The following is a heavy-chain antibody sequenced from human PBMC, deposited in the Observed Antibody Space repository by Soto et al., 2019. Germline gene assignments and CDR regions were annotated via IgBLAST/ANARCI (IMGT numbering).Heavy chain of an antibody. J-gene: IGHJ4*02. D-gene: IGHD4-17*01. CDR3: ARGPNAVTTYYYFDY. CDR1: GGSISSGGYY. CDR2: IYYSGST. Sequence: SETLSLTCTVSGGSISSGGYYWSWIRQHPGKGLEWIGYIYYSGSTYYNPSLKSRVTISVDTSKNQSSLKLSSVTAADTAVYYCARGPNAVTTYYYFDYWGQGTLVTVSS. V-gene: IGHV4-31*03.